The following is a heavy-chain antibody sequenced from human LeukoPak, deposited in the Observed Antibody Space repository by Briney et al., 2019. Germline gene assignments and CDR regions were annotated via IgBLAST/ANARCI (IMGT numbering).Heavy chain of an antibody. J-gene: IGHJ4*02. CDR3: AKDREWLHDFNYFDY. D-gene: IGHD3-3*01. Sequence: GGSLTLSCAASGFTFGSYAMSWVRQAPGKGLEWVSAISGSGGSTYYADSVKGRFTISRDNSKNTLYLQMNSLRAEDTAVYYCAKDREWLHDFNYFDYWGQGTLVTVSS. CDR2: ISGSGGST. CDR1: GFTFGSYA. V-gene: IGHV3-23*01.